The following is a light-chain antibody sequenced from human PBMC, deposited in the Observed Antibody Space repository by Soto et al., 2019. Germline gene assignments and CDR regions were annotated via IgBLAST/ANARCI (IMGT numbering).Light chain of an antibody. Sequence: DIVLTQSPGTLSLSPGERAALSCMASQCASSSDLAWYQQKPGQAPRLLIYGASNRATGIPDRFSGSGSGTDFTLTISRHEPEDFAVYYCQQHDNSPLTFGGGTKVEIK. V-gene: IGKV3-20*01. J-gene: IGKJ4*01. CDR3: QQHDNSPLT. CDR2: GAS. CDR1: QCASSSD.